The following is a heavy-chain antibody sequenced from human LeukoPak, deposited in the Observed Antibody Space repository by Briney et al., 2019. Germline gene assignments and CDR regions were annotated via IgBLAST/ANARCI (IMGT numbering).Heavy chain of an antibody. CDR2: FSSSGRTI. J-gene: IGHJ4*02. V-gene: IGHV3-48*03. Sequence: PGGSLRLSCAASGFTFSNYEMNGVRRAPGKGLEWVSYFSSSGRTIYYTDSVKGRFTISRDNAKNSLYLQMNSLRAEDTAVYYCARRKFSGSGSYYLCDFWGQGTLVTVSS. CDR3: ARRKFSGSGSYYLCDF. D-gene: IGHD3-10*01. CDR1: GFTFSNYE.